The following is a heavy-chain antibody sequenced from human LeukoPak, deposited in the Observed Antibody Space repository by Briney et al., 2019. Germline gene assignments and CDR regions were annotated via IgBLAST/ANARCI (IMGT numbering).Heavy chain of an antibody. J-gene: IGHJ4*02. V-gene: IGHV3-30*18. CDR2: ISYDGSNK. D-gene: IGHD5-18*01. Sequence: GGSLRLSCAASGFTFSSYAMSWVRQAPGKGLEWVAVISYDGSNKYYADSVKGRFTISRDNSKNTLYLQMNSLRAEDTAVYYCAKDHFEQAMVTLIDYWGQGTLVTVSS. CDR1: GFTFSSYA. CDR3: AKDHFEQAMVTLIDY.